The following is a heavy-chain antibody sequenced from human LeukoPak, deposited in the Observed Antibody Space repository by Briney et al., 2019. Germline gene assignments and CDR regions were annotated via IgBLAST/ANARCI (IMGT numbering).Heavy chain of an antibody. CDR1: GACIGTSNNY. V-gene: IGHV4-39*01. J-gene: IGHJ4*02. Sequence: SETLSLTCTVSGACIGTSNNYWGWIRQPPGKGLEWIGGIHYSGSTYYDPSLKGRVTISMDTSRNQFSLRLNSVTAADTAVYYCARHGQWLVRLDYWGQGTLVTVSS. CDR2: IHYSGST. D-gene: IGHD6-19*01. CDR3: ARHGQWLVRLDY.